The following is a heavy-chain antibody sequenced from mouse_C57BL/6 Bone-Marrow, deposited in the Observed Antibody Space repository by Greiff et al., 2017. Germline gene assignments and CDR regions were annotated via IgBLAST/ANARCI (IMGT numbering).Heavy chain of an antibody. J-gene: IGHJ2*01. Sequence: QVQLQQPGAELVKPGASVKLSCKASGYTFTSYWMQWVKQRPGQGLEWIGEIDPSDSYTNYNQKFKGKATLTVDTSSSTAYMQLSSLTSEDSAVYYCAREGGSNYNWGQGTTLTVSS. CDR1: GYTFTSYW. CDR2: IDPSDSYT. CDR3: AREGGSNYN. V-gene: IGHV1-50*01. D-gene: IGHD2-5*01.